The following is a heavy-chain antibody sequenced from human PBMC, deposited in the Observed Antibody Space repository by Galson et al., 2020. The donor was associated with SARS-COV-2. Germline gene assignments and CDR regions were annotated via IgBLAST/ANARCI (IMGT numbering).Heavy chain of an antibody. J-gene: IGHJ6*02. V-gene: IGHV3-30*03. CDR3: AREHGWGYRLYYYGMDV. CDR2: ISYDGSNK. Sequence: GESLKISCAASGFTFSSYGMHWVRQAPGKGLEWVAVISYDGSNKYYADSVKGRFTISRDNSKNTLYLQMNSLRAEDTAVYYCAREHGWGYRLYYYGMDVWGQGTTVTVSS. D-gene: IGHD3-16*01. CDR1: GFTFSSYG.